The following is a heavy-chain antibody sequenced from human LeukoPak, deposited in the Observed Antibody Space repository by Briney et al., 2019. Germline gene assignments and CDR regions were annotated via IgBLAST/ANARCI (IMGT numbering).Heavy chain of an antibody. D-gene: IGHD2-2*01. CDR3: TRDPRWLTPDCTSTSCYENYFDP. CDR2: IYHSWSA. CDR1: GYSISSGYQ. V-gene: IGHV4-38-2*02. J-gene: IGHJ5*02. Sequence: PSETLSLTCAVSGYSISSGYQWAWIRQPPGKGLEWIGSIYHSWSAHYNPSLKTRVTILVDTSKNQFSLGLSSVTDADTAVYYCTRDPRWLTPDCTSTSCYENYFDPWGPGTLVTVSS.